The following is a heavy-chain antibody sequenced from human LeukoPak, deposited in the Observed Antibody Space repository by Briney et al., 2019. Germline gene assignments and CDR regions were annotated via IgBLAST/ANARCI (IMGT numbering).Heavy chain of an antibody. J-gene: IGHJ4*02. Sequence: GGSLRLSCAASGFTFSNAWMSWVRQAPGKGLEWVGRIKSKTDGGTTDYAAPVKGRFTISRDDSKNTLYLQMNSLKTEDTAVYYCTTDGPDFFSGVVTPFDYWGQGTLVTVSS. CDR2: IKSKTDGGTT. V-gene: IGHV3-15*01. CDR3: TTDGPDFFSGVVTPFDY. CDR1: GFTFSNAW. D-gene: IGHD3-3*01.